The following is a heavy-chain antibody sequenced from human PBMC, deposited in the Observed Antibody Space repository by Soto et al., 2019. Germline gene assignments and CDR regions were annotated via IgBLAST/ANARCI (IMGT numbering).Heavy chain of an antibody. CDR2: ILNDGTT. V-gene: IGHV4-30-4*01. J-gene: IGHJ4*02. Sequence: SETLSLTCTVSDDSISSGGYYWNWIRQPRGKGLEWIGYILNDGTTFYNPSLRSRLTMSVDTSKNQFSLKLNSVTAADTAVYFCVRSGDYYDPSSDYWGQGTLVTVSS. D-gene: IGHD3-16*01. CDR1: DDSISSGGYY. CDR3: VRSGDYYDPSSDY.